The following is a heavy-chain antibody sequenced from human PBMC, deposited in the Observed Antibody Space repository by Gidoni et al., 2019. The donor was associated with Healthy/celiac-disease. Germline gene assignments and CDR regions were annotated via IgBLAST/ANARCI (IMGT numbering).Heavy chain of an antibody. CDR1: GFTFGEYA. D-gene: IGHD2-15*01. J-gene: IGHJ4*02. V-gene: IGHV3-49*03. Sequence: EVQLVESGGGLVQPGRSLRRSCPASGFTFGEYAMSWFRQAPGKGLEWVGFIRSKDDGGTTEYAASVKGRFTISRDYSNSSAYLQMNSLTTEDTAVYYCTVGGRHRGDFDYWGQGTLGTVSS. CDR2: IRSKDDGGTT. CDR3: TVGGRHRGDFDY.